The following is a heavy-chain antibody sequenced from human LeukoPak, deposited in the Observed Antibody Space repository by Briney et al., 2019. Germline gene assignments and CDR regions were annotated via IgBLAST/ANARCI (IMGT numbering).Heavy chain of an antibody. Sequence: GGSLRLSCAASGFTFSSYSMNWVRQAPGKGLEWVSYISSSSSTIYYADSVKGRFTISRDNAKNSLYLQMNSLRAEDTAVYYCARDVLGGNLNWFDPWGQGTLVTVSS. CDR1: GFTFSSYS. V-gene: IGHV3-48*04. CDR2: ISSSSSTI. CDR3: ARDVLGGNLNWFDP. J-gene: IGHJ5*02. D-gene: IGHD2-15*01.